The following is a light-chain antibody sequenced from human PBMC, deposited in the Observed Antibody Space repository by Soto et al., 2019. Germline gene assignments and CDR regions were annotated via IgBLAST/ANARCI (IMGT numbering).Light chain of an antibody. J-gene: IGKJ1*01. CDR3: QQYNRYSWT. V-gene: IGKV1-5*01. Sequence: IQMTQSPSTLSASVGDRVTITCRASQSISSWLAWYQQKPGKAPNLLISGASSLESGVPSRFSGSGSGTEFTLTISSLQPDDFGTYYCQQYNRYSWTFGQGTKVEIK. CDR2: GAS. CDR1: QSISSW.